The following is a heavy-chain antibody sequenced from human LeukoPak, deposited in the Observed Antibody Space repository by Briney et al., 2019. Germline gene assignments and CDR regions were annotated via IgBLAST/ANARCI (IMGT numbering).Heavy chain of an antibody. J-gene: IGHJ4*02. Sequence: RSGGSLTLSCGVSGFTFSSYWMTWVRQSPGMGLQWVANINQDGPESYCMDSMKGRLNISRDNTENSVFLQLTSLRPEDTGIYFCAKGRDYGDYWGQGTLVAVSS. V-gene: IGHV3-7*01. CDR3: AKGRDYGDY. CDR2: INQDGPES. CDR1: GFTFSSYW.